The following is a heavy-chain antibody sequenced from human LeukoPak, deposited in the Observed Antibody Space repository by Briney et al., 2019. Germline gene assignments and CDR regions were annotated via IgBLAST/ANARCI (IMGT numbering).Heavy chain of an antibody. CDR3: AREDDYSFDP. Sequence: SVKVSCKASGGTFSSHAISWVRQAPGQGLEWMGRIIPIFGTANYAQKFQGRVTITTDESTSTAYMELSSLRSEDTAVYYCAREDDYSFDPWGQGTLVTVSS. D-gene: IGHD4-11*01. CDR2: IIPIFGTA. CDR1: GGTFSSHA. J-gene: IGHJ5*02. V-gene: IGHV1-69*05.